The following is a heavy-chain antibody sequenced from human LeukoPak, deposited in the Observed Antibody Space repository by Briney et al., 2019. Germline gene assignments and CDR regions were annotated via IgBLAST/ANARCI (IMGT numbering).Heavy chain of an antibody. CDR1: GFTFSSYE. J-gene: IGHJ5*02. Sequence: PGGSLRLSCAASGFTFSSYEMNWVRQAPGKGLEWVSGISGRDSTTYYADSVKGRFTISRENSKNTLYLQMNSLRAVDTAVYYCATSGGSYWSWGQGTLVTVSS. CDR3: ATSGGSYWS. CDR2: ISGRDSTT. D-gene: IGHD1-26*01. V-gene: IGHV3-23*01.